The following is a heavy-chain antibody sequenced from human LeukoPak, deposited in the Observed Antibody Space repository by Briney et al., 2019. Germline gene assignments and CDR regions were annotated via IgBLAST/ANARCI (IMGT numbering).Heavy chain of an antibody. D-gene: IGHD2-2*01. Sequence: GESLKISCKGSGYSFTSYWIAWVRQMPGKALKWLGIIYPGDSDTRYSPSFQGQVTISADKSISTAYLQWSSLKASDTAMYYCARPYCSSSTCSQSGDYWGQGTLVTVSS. V-gene: IGHV5-51*01. CDR1: GYSFTSYW. CDR3: ARPYCSSSTCSQSGDY. J-gene: IGHJ4*02. CDR2: IYPGDSDT.